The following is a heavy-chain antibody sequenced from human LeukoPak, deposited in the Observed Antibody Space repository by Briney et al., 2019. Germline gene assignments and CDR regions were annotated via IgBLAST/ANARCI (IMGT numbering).Heavy chain of an antibody. CDR3: ARDRYDSSGYYPDY. CDR2: ISAYNGNT. Sequence: GASVKVSCNASGYTFTSYGISWVRQAPGRGLEWMGWISAYNGNTNYAQKLQGRVTMTTDTSTSTAYMELRSLRSDDTAVYYCARDRYDSSGYYPDYWGQGTLVTVSS. CDR1: GYTFTSYG. D-gene: IGHD3-22*01. V-gene: IGHV1-18*01. J-gene: IGHJ4*02.